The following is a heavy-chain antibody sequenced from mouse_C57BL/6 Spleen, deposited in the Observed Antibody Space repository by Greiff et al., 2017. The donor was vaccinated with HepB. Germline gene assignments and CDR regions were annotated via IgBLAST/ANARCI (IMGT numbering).Heavy chain of an antibody. V-gene: IGHV1-59*01. D-gene: IGHD1-1*01. Sequence: QVQLQQPGAELVRPGTSVKLSCKASGYTFTSYWMHWVKQRPGQGLEWIGVIDPSDSYTNYNQKFKGKATLTVDTPSSTAYMQLSSLTSEDSAVYYCARGTKDFDYWGQGTTLTVSS. CDR3: ARGTKDFDY. CDR2: IDPSDSYT. J-gene: IGHJ2*01. CDR1: GYTFTSYW.